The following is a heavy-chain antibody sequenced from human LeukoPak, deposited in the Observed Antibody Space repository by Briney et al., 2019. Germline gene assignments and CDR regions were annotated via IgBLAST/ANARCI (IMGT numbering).Heavy chain of an antibody. D-gene: IGHD6-19*01. V-gene: IGHV1-69*13. CDR2: IIPIFGTA. Sequence: SVKVSCKASGGTFSSYAISWVRQAPGQGLEWMGGIIPIFGTANYAQKFQGRVTITADESTSTAYMELSSLRSEDTAVCYCARGGKAKSQWLAQYYFDYWGQGTLVTVSS. CDR1: GGTFSSYA. CDR3: ARGGKAKSQWLAQYYFDY. J-gene: IGHJ4*02.